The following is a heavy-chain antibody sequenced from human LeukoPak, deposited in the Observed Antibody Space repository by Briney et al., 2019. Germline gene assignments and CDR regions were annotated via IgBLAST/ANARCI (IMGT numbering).Heavy chain of an antibody. CDR2: IYHSGST. J-gene: IGHJ3*02. V-gene: IGHV4-30-2*01. CDR1: GGSISSGGYY. CDR3: ARWPIPNPLDCSSTSCPREGFDI. D-gene: IGHD2-2*01. Sequence: SETLSLTCTVSGGSISSGGYYWSWIRQPPGKGLEWIGYIYHSGSTYYNPSLKSRVTISVDRSKNQFSLKLSSVTAADTAVYYCARWPIPNPLDCSSTSCPREGFDIWGQGTMVTVSS.